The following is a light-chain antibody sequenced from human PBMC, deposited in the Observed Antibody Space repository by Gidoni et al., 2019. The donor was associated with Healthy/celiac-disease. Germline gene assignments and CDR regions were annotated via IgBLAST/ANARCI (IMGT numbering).Light chain of an antibody. CDR2: EGS. CDR3: CSYAGSSTWV. V-gene: IGLV2-23*01. Sequence: QSALTQPASVCGSPGQSITISCTGTSSDVGSYNLVSWYQQHPGKAPKLRIYEGSKRPSGVSNRFSGSKSGNTASLTISGLQAEDEADYYCCSYAGSSTWVFGGGTKLTVL. J-gene: IGLJ3*02. CDR1: SSDVGSYNL.